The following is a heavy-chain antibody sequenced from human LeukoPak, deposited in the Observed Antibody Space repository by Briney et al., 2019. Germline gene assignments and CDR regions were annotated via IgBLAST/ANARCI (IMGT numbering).Heavy chain of an antibody. CDR2: ISGSGGST. J-gene: IGHJ4*02. CDR1: GFTFSSYG. CDR3: AKDPDIVVVVAATHFDY. Sequence: GSLRLSCAASGFTFSSYGMSWVRQAPGKGLVWVSAISGSGGSTYYADSVKGRFTISRDNSKNTLYLQMNSLRAEDTAVYYCAKDPDIVVVVAATHFDYWGQGTLVTVSS. D-gene: IGHD2-15*01. V-gene: IGHV3-23*01.